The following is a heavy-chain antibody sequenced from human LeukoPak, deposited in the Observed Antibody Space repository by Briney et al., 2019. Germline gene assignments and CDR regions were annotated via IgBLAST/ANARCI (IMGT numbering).Heavy chain of an antibody. CDR3: ARGELLDRFDY. J-gene: IGHJ4*02. CDR2: IYQSGST. Sequence: PSETLSLTCTVSGYSISSGYYWGWIRQPPGKALEWIGSIYQSGSTNYNPSLKSRVAISVDTSKNQFSLKLRSVTAADTAVYYCARGELLDRFDYWGQGTLVTVSS. V-gene: IGHV4-38-2*02. CDR1: GYSISSGYY. D-gene: IGHD3-16*01.